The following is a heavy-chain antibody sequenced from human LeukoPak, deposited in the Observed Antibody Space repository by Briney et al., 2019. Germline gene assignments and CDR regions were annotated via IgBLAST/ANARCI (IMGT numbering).Heavy chain of an antibody. CDR3: ARDPASSGWGLFDY. CDR1: GFTFTTHG. J-gene: IGHJ4*02. D-gene: IGHD6-19*01. V-gene: IGHV3-30-3*01. Sequence: RSGGSLRLSCAASGFTFTTHGMHWVRQAPGKGLEWVAVTSFDGSNKYYVDSVKGRFTISRDNSKNTLYLQMNSLRVEDTAVYYCARDPASSGWGLFDYWGQGTLVTVSS. CDR2: TSFDGSNK.